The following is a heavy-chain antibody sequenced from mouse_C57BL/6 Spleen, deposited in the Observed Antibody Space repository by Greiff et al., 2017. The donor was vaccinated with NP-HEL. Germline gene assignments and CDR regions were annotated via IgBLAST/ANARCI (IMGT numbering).Heavy chain of an antibody. D-gene: IGHD3-2*02. CDR3: ASKGYEAMDY. V-gene: IGHV1-50*01. CDR1: GYTFTSYW. CDR2: IDPSDSYT. Sequence: QVQLQQPGAELVKPGASVKLSCKASGYTFTSYWMQWVKQRPGQGLEWIGEIDPSDSYTNYNQKFKGKATLTVDTSSSAAYMQLSSLTSEDSAVYDCASKGYEAMDYWGQGTSVTVSS. J-gene: IGHJ4*01.